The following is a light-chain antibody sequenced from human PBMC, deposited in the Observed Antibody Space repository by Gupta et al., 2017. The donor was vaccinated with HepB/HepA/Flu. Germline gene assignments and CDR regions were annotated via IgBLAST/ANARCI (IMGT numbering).Light chain of an antibody. Sequence: DIGMTQSPPSLPVTPGEPASISRRSSQRLLHSNGNTSLDWYLQKPGQSPQLLLYLGTNRTAGVPDIFSGSGSGTDFTLKISRVEAEDVGVYYCMQALQGITFGGGTKVEIK. J-gene: IGKJ4*01. CDR3: MQALQGIT. V-gene: IGKV2-28*01. CDR2: LGT. CDR1: QRLLHSNGNTS.